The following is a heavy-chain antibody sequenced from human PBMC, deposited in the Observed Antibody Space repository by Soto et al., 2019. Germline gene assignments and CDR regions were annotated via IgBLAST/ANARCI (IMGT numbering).Heavy chain of an antibody. CDR3: ARETYCSSGSCYVADY. CDR2: IYSSGST. J-gene: IGHJ4*02. CDR1: GGSITCKC. V-gene: IGHV4-4*07. D-gene: IGHD2-2*01. Sequence: PSETLSLTCTVSGGSITCKCWSWIRQPAGKGLEWIGRIYSSGSTNYNPSLKSRVTMSEDTSKNQFSLRLTSVTAADTAMYYCARETYCSSGSCYVADYWGQGTLVTVSS.